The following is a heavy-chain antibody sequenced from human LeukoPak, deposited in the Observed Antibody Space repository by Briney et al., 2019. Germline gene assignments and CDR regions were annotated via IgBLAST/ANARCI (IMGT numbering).Heavy chain of an antibody. J-gene: IGHJ6*02. CDR2: TSGSGGNT. CDR3: AKFIWFGELYYYYYGMDV. CDR1: GFTFSSSA. Sequence: GGSLRLSCAASGFTFSSSAMSWVRQAPGKGLEWVSATSGSGGNTYYADSVKGRFTISRDNSKNTLYLQMNSLRAEDTAVYYCAKFIWFGELYYYYYGMDVWGQGTTVTVSS. D-gene: IGHD3-10*01. V-gene: IGHV3-23*01.